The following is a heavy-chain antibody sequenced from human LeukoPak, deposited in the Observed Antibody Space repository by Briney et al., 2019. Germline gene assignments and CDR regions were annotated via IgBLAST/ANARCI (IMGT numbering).Heavy chain of an antibody. Sequence: SETLSLTCTVSGGSISSYYWSWIRQPPGKGLEWIGYIYYSGSTNYNPSLKSRVTISVDTSKNQFSLKLSSVTAADTAVYYCAREDDSTIDYWGQGTLVTVSS. CDR3: AREDDSTIDY. J-gene: IGHJ4*02. CDR2: IYYSGST. CDR1: GGSISSYY. D-gene: IGHD2-15*01. V-gene: IGHV4-59*01.